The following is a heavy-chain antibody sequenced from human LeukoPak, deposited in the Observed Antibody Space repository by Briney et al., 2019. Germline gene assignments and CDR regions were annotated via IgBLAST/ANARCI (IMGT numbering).Heavy chain of an antibody. CDR2: MNPNSGNT. CDR3: ARFVGQLALYYYYYMDV. V-gene: IGHV1-8*01. Sequence: ASVKVSCKASGYTFTSYDISWVRQATGQGLEWMGWMNPNSGNTGYAQKFQGRVTMTRNTSISTAYMELSSLRSEDTAVYYCARFVGQLALYYYYYMDVWGKGTTVTVSS. J-gene: IGHJ6*03. D-gene: IGHD6-6*01. CDR1: GYTFTSYD.